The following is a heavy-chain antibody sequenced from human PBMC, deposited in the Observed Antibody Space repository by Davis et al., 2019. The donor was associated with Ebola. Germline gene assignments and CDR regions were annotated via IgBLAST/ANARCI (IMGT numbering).Heavy chain of an antibody. D-gene: IGHD3-10*01. V-gene: IGHV3-23*01. Sequence: GESLNISCAASGFTFSSYALSWVRQAPGKGLEWVSAISGSGGRTYYADSVKGGFTISRDNSKNTLYLQMNSLRAEDTAVYYCAKDRGTMVRGGGDDYWGQGTLVTVSS. CDR1: GFTFSSYA. J-gene: IGHJ4*02. CDR3: AKDRGTMVRGGGDDY. CDR2: ISGSGGRT.